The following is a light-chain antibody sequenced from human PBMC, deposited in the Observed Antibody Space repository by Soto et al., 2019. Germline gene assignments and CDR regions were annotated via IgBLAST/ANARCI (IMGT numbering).Light chain of an antibody. CDR2: DAS. V-gene: IGKV1-33*01. CDR3: QQYDNLPLT. Sequence: DIQMTQSPSSLSASVGDRVTITCQASQDISNYLNWYQQKPGKAPKLLNYDASNLETEVPSRFSGSGSGTDFTFTISSLQPEDIATYYCQQYDNLPLTFGGGTKVDIK. J-gene: IGKJ4*01. CDR1: QDISNY.